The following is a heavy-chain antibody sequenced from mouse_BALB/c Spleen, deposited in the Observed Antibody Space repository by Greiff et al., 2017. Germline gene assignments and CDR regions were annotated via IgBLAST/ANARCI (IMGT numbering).Heavy chain of an antibody. CDR3: ARDYYGSSEYFDV. V-gene: IGHV2-9*02. D-gene: IGHD1-1*01. Sequence: VHLVESGPGLVAPSQSLSITCTVSGFSLTSYGVHWVRQPPGKGLEWLGVIWAGGSTNYNSALMSRLSISKDNSKSQVFLKMNSLQTDDTAMYYCARDYYGSSEYFDVWGAGTTVTVSS. J-gene: IGHJ1*01. CDR2: IWAGGST. CDR1: GFSLTSYG.